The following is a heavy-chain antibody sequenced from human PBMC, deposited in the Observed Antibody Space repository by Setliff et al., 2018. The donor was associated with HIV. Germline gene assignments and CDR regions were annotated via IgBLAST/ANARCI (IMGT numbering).Heavy chain of an antibody. D-gene: IGHD3-10*01. CDR3: ASLDGSESPYIYYYYMDV. CDR2: LFYNGNT. Sequence: PSETLSLTCTVYGGSFSGYYWSWIRQPPGKGLELIGNLFYNGNTYYNPSLKSRAAISVDTSKNQISLKLSSVTAADTAVYYCASLDGSESPYIYYYYMDVWGKGTAVTVSS. V-gene: IGHV4-34*12. J-gene: IGHJ6*03. CDR1: GGSFSGYY.